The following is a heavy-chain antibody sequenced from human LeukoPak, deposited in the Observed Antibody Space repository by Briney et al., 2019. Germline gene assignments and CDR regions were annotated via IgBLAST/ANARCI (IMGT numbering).Heavy chain of an antibody. CDR3: ARRHRDAYNIAF. CDR2: IYYSGST. Sequence: SQTLSLTCTVSGGSISSGGYYWSWIRQHPGKGLEWIGYIYYSGSTYYNPSLKSRVTISVDTSKNQFSLKLSSVTAADTAVYYCARRHRDAYNIAFWGQGTLVTVSS. J-gene: IGHJ4*02. V-gene: IGHV4-31*03. D-gene: IGHD5-24*01. CDR1: GGSISSGGYY.